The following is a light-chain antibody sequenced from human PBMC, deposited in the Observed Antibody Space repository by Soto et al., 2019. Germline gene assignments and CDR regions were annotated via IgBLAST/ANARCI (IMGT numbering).Light chain of an antibody. J-gene: IGKJ4*01. Sequence: DIVMTQSPDSLAVSLGERATINCKSSQSVLYSSNNKNYLAWYQQKPGQPPKLLIYWASTRESGVPDRCSGSGSGTDFTLTISSLPAEDVAVYYCQQYYSTPFFGGGTKVEIK. CDR3: QQYYSTPF. CDR1: QSVLYSSNNKNY. CDR2: WAS. V-gene: IGKV4-1*01.